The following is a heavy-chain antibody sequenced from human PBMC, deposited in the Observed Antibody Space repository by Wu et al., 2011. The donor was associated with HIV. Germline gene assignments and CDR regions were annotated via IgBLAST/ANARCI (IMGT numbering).Heavy chain of an antibody. CDR3: ARHKFETRYTGGQGWYFDL. D-gene: IGHD1-14*01. CDR2: VKTVTGAV. J-gene: IGHJ2*01. CDR1: GGTLRKYA. V-gene: IGHV1-69*14. Sequence: QVQLVQSGAEVREPGSSVKVSCQASGGTLRKYAFSWVRQAPGQGLEWIGWVKTVTGAVNYGSLNFRSRISLTRDRDLFTAHMDIRGLTEGDTATYFCARHKFETRYTGGQGWYFDLWGRGTL.